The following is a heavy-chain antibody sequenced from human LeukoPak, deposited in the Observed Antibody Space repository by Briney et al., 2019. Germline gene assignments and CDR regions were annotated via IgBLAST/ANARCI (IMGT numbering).Heavy chain of an antibody. CDR1: GYTFTGYY. J-gene: IGHJ3*02. Sequence: GASMKVSCKASGYTFTGYYMHWVRQAPGQGLEWMGRINPNSGGTNYAQKFQGRVTMTRDTSISTAYMKPSRLRSDDAPVYYLARAVAGKFDAFDIWGQGTMVTVSS. V-gene: IGHV1-2*06. D-gene: IGHD6-19*01. CDR2: INPNSGGT. CDR3: ARAVAGKFDAFDI.